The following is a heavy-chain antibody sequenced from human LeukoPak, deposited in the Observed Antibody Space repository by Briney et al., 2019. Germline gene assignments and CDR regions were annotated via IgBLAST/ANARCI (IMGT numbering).Heavy chain of an antibody. CDR2: INPSGGST. CDR3: ARKLGKNWFDP. V-gene: IGHV1-46*01. CDR1: GYTFTSYY. D-gene: IGHD7-27*01. Sequence: ASVKVSCKASGYTFTSYYMHWVRQAPGQGLEWMGIINPSGGSTSYAQKFQGRVTMTTDTSTSTAYMELRSLRSDDTAVYYCARKLGKNWFDPWGQGTLVTVSS. J-gene: IGHJ5*02.